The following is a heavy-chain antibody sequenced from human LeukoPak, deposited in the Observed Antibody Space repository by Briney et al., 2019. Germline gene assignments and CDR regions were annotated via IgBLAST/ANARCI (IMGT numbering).Heavy chain of an antibody. CDR3: ARGLFYLGYCSGGSCLNWFDP. CDR1: GGSFGGYY. D-gene: IGHD2-15*01. CDR2: INHSGST. Sequence: SETLSLTCAVYGGSFGGYYWSWIRQPPGKGLEWIGQINHSGSTNYNPSLKSRVTISVDTSKNQFSLKLSSVTAADTAVYYCARGLFYLGYCSGGSCLNWFDPWGQGTLVTVSS. V-gene: IGHV4-34*01. J-gene: IGHJ5*02.